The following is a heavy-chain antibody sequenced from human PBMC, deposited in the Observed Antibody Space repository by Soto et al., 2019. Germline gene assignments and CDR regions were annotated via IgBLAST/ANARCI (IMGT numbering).Heavy chain of an antibody. V-gene: IGHV4-59*08. J-gene: IGHJ5*02. CDR3: ARLPPRIGIAAARAAFDP. D-gene: IGHD6-13*01. CDR2: IYYSGST. CDR1: GGSISSYY. Sequence: PSETLSLTCTVSGGSISSYYWSWIRQPPGKGLEWFGYIYYSGSTNYNPSLKSRVTISVDTSKNQFSLKLSSVTAADTAVYYCARLPPRIGIAAARAAFDPWGQGTLVTVSS.